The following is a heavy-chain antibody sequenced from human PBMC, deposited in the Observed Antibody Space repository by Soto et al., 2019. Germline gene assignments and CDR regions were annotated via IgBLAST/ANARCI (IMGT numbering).Heavy chain of an antibody. Sequence: EVQLLESGGGLVQPGGSLRLSCAASGFTFSSYAMSWVRQAPGKGLEWVSAISGSGGSTYYADSVKGRFTISRDNSKNTLYLQMNSLRAEDTAVYYCAKVSYCSSTSCYPPSNWFDPWGQGTLVTVSS. CDR2: ISGSGGST. J-gene: IGHJ5*02. D-gene: IGHD2-2*01. CDR1: GFTFSSYA. V-gene: IGHV3-23*01. CDR3: AKVSYCSSTSCYPPSNWFDP.